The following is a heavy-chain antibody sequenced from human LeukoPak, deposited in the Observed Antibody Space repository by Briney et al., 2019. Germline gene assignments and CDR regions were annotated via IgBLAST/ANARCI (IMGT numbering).Heavy chain of an antibody. CDR3: ARYIVVVPAASDAFDI. CDR2: IYYSGST. V-gene: IGHV4-30-4*08. CDR1: GGSISSGDYF. J-gene: IGHJ3*02. Sequence: SETLSLTCTVSGGSISSGDYFWSWIRQPPGKGLEWIGYIYYSGSTYYNPSLKSRVTISVDTSKNQFSLKLSSVTAADTAVYYCARYIVVVPAASDAFDIWGQGTMVTVSS. D-gene: IGHD2-2*01.